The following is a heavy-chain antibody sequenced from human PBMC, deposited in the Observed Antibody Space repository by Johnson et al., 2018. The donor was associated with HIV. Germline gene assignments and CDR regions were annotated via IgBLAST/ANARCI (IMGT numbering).Heavy chain of an antibody. J-gene: IGHJ3*02. D-gene: IGHD6-25*01. CDR1: GFTFSTYA. CDR3: ARRIAAADDAFDI. CDR2: ISYDGSNK. Sequence: QVQLVESGGGVVQPGRSLRLSCSASGFTFSTYAMHWVRQAPGKGLEWVAVISYDGSNKYSADSVKGRFTISRDNSKNTLYLQMNSLRAEDTAMYYCARRIAAADDAFDIWGHGTMVTVSS. V-gene: IGHV3-30*04.